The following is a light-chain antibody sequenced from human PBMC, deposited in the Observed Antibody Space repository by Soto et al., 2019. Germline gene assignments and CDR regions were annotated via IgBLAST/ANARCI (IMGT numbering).Light chain of an antibody. CDR2: DTS. Sequence: EIVMRQSPATLSVSPGERVTLSCRASQSVSNNLAWYQQKPGQAPRLLIYDTSTRATGIPVRFSGSGSGTEFTLTISGLQSEDFAVYYCQQYKNWPPYTFGQGTKLEIK. CDR3: QQYKNWPPYT. CDR1: QSVSNN. V-gene: IGKV3-15*01. J-gene: IGKJ2*01.